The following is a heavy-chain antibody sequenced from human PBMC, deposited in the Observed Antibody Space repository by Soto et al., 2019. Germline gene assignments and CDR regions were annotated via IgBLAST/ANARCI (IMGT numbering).Heavy chain of an antibody. CDR2: IYYSGST. J-gene: IGHJ4*02. V-gene: IGHV4-30-4*02. D-gene: IGHD5-18*01. Sequence: PSETLSLTCAVSGGSISSGDYYWSWIRQPPGKGLEWIGHIYYSGSTYYNPSLKSRVTISVDTSKNQFSLRLSSVTAADTAVYYCARARPDTAMAVDYWGQGTLVTVSS. CDR1: GGSISSGDYY. CDR3: ARARPDTAMAVDY.